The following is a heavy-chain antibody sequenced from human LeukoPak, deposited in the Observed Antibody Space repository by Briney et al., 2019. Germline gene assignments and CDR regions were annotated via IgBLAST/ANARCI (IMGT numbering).Heavy chain of an antibody. D-gene: IGHD1-26*01. V-gene: IGHV4-34*01. CDR2: INHSGST. Sequence: SETLSLTCAVYGGSFSGYYWSWIRQPPGNGLEWIGEINHSGSTNYNPSLKSRVTISVDTSKNQFSLKLSSVTAADTAVYYCARFVSGSFSDYWGQGTLVTVSS. CDR3: ARFVSGSFSDY. J-gene: IGHJ4*02. CDR1: GGSFSGYY.